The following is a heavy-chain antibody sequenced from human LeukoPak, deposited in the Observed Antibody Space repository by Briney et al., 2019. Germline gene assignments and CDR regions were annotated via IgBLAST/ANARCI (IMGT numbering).Heavy chain of an antibody. V-gene: IGHV1-69*01. CDR1: GGTFSSFA. Sequence: GSSVKVSCKASGGTFSSFAISWVRQAPGQGLEWMGGIIPIFGTANYAQKFQGRVTITADESTSTAYMELSSLRSEDTAVYYCAREAYCGGDCYSGDYWGQGTLVTVSS. CDR2: IIPIFGTA. D-gene: IGHD2-21*01. J-gene: IGHJ4*02. CDR3: AREAYCGGDCYSGDY.